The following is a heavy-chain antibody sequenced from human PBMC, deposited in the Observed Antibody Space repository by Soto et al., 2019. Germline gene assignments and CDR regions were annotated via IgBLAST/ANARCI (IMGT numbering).Heavy chain of an antibody. J-gene: IGHJ6*01. V-gene: IGHV4-30-4*01. D-gene: IGHD5-18*01. CDR3: ARGGYGWVYYYYGMDV. Sequence: QVQLQESGPGLVKPSQTLSLTCTVSGGSISSGDYYWSWIRQPPGKGLEWIGYIYYSGSTYYNPVLNSRVTLSVDPSQNQSSLTLSSVTAADTAVYYCARGGYGWVYYYYGMDVWGQGTTVTVSS. CDR2: IYYSGST. CDR1: GGSISSGDYY.